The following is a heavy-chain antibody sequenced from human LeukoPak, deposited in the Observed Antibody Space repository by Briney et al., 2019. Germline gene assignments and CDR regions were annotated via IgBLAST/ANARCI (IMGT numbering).Heavy chain of an antibody. CDR3: AGRPYYYDTYYFDY. D-gene: IGHD3-22*01. V-gene: IGHV4-34*01. Sequence: SETLSLTCAVYGGSFSGYYWSWIRQPPGKGLEWIGEINHSGSTNYNPSLKSRVTISVDTSKNQFSLKLSSVTAADTAVYYCAGRPYYYDTYYFDYWGQGTLVTVSS. J-gene: IGHJ4*02. CDR2: INHSGST. CDR1: GGSFSGYY.